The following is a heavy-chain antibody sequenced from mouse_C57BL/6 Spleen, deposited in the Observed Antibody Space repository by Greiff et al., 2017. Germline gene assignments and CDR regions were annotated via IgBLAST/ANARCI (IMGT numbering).Heavy chain of an antibody. Sequence: QVQLQQPGAELVKPGASVKLSCKASGYTFTSYWMQWVKQRPGQGLEWIGEIDPSDSYTNYNQKFEGKATLTEDTSSSTAYLQLSSLTSENSAVYYSTKKRAMDYWGQGTSVTVSS. V-gene: IGHV1-50*01. CDR1: GYTFTSYW. J-gene: IGHJ4*01. CDR3: TKKRAMDY. CDR2: IDPSDSYT.